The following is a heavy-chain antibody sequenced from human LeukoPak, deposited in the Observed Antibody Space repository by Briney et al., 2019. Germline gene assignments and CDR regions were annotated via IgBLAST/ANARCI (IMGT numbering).Heavy chain of an antibody. J-gene: IGHJ4*02. CDR1: GFTFDDYG. V-gene: IGHV3-20*04. D-gene: IGHD3-22*01. CDR3: ARVRYYDSSGYYFMN. CDR2: INWNGGST. Sequence: GGSLRLSCAASGFTFDDYGMSWVRQAPGKGLEWGSGINWNGGSTGYAVSVKGRFTLSRDNAKNSLYLQMNSLRAEDTALYYCARVRYYDSSGYYFMNWGQGTLVTVSS.